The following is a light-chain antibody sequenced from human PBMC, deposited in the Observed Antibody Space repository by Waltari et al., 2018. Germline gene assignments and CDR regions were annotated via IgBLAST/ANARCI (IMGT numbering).Light chain of an antibody. V-gene: IGKV1-5*03. J-gene: IGKJ4*01. CDR2: KSS. CDR1: QSISSW. Sequence: TCRASQSISSWLAWYQQKPGQAPKMLIYKSSNLDSGVPSRFSGRGSGTEFTLTISSLQPDDFATYYCQEYSTSSLSFAGGTKVDI. CDR3: QEYSTSSLS.